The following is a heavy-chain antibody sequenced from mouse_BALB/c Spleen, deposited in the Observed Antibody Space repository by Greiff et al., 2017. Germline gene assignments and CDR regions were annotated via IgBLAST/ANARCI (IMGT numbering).Heavy chain of an antibody. Sequence: EVKLMESGGGLVQPGGSLRLSCATSGFTFTDYYMSWVRQPPGKALEWLGFIRNKANGYTTEYSASVKGRFTISRDNSQSILYLQMNTLRAEDSATYYCARWTGTRFGYAMDYWGQGTSVTVSS. CDR2: IRNKANGYTT. D-gene: IGHD4-1*01. CDR1: GFTFTDYY. J-gene: IGHJ4*01. V-gene: IGHV7-3*02. CDR3: ARWTGTRFGYAMDY.